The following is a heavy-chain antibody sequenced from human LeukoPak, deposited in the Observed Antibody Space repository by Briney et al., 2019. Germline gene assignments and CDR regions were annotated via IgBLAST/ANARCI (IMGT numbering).Heavy chain of an antibody. CDR3: ASLVKSHTDDWLD. CDR1: GYTFTNYG. Sequence: SVKVSCKASGYTFTNYGFSWVRQAPGQGLEWMGRIIPILGIANYAQKFQGRVTITADKSTSTAYMELSSLRSEDTAVYYCASLVKSHTDDWLDWGQGTLVTVSS. D-gene: IGHD6-19*01. J-gene: IGHJ4*02. CDR2: IIPILGIA. V-gene: IGHV1-69*04.